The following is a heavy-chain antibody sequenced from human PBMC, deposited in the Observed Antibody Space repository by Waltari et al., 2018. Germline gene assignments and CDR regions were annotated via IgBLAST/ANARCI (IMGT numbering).Heavy chain of an antibody. CDR3: ARKYSSGWDQPIGAFDI. D-gene: IGHD6-19*01. J-gene: IGHJ3*02. CDR2: MYRGGSK. V-gene: IGHV3-66*02. Sequence: EVQLVESGGGLVQPGRSLRLSCAASEFTVSDNYMNWVRQAPGKGLEWVSVMYRGGSKYYADSVKGRFTIAIDSSKNKVFLQMNTLRPEDTAVYFCARKYSSGWDQPIGAFDIWGQVTKVTVSS. CDR1: EFTVSDNY.